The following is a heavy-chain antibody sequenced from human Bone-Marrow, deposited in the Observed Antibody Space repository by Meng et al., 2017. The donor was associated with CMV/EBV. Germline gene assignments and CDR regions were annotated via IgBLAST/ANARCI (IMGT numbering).Heavy chain of an antibody. J-gene: IGHJ4*02. V-gene: IGHV4-4*02. Sequence: AISGGSIGTDNWWGWVRQPPGKGLEWIGKIFHSGSTNYNPSLKSRVTISVDNSKSQFSLDLSSVTAADTAVYYCARNGGGGFYLDSWGQGTLVTVSS. CDR1: GGSIGTDNW. CDR2: IFHSGST. D-gene: IGHD3-16*01. CDR3: ARNGGGGFYLDS.